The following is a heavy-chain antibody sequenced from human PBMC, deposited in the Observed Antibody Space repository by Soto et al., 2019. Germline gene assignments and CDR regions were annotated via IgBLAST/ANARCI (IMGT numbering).Heavy chain of an antibody. Sequence: GGSLRLSCVASGFTFSTYGLHWVRQAPGKGLEWVAVTPNDGGSKYYADSVKGRFTISRDNSKNTVYLQMNSLRAEDTAVYYCAKDRDGYSSSSDGMDVWGQGTTVTVSS. J-gene: IGHJ6*02. CDR1: GFTFSTYG. V-gene: IGHV3-30*18. CDR2: TPNDGGSK. CDR3: AKDRDGYSSSSDGMDV. D-gene: IGHD6-6*01.